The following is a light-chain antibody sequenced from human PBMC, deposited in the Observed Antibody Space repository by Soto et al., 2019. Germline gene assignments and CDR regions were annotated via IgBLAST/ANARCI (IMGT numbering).Light chain of an antibody. Sequence: QSALTQPASVSGSLGQSITISCTGTSSDVGGYNYVSWYQQHPGKAPKLIIYEVSNRPSGISNRFSGSKSGNTASLTISGLQAEDEADYYCSSYTSSSTYVFGTGTKLTVL. J-gene: IGLJ1*01. CDR2: EVS. V-gene: IGLV2-14*01. CDR1: SSDVGGYNY. CDR3: SSYTSSSTYV.